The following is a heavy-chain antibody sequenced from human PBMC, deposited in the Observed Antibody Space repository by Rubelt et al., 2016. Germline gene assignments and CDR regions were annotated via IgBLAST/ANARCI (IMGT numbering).Heavy chain of an antibody. J-gene: IGHJ3*02. D-gene: IGHD6-19*01. V-gene: IGHV3-74*01. CDR3: ARDGSGWYIRSTDAFDI. Sequence: ADSVKGLFTISRDNAKNTLYLQMNSLRAEDTAVYYCARDGSGWYIRSTDAFDIWGQGTMVTVSS.